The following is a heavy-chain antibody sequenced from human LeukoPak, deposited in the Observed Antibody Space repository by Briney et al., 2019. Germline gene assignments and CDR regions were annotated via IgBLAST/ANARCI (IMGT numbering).Heavy chain of an antibody. J-gene: IGHJ4*02. CDR2: ISWNSGSI. Sequence: GRSLRLSCAASGFTFDDYAMHWVRQAPGKGLEWVSGISWNSGSIGYADSVKGRFTISRDNAKNSLYLQMNSLRAEDTALYYYAKGSETGYYFDYWGQGTLVTVSS. CDR1: GFTFDDYA. V-gene: IGHV3-9*01. CDR3: AKGSETGYYFDY. D-gene: IGHD3-10*01.